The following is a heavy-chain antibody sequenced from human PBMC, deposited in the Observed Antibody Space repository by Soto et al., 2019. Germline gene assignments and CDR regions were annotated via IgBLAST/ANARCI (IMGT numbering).Heavy chain of an antibody. CDR3: VRDLDPYYDFWSGYSHYYYYYYMDV. CDR2: ISAYNGNT. V-gene: IGHV1-18*01. Sequence: ASVKVSCKASGYTFTSYGISWVRQAPGQGLEWMGWISAYNGNTNYAQKLQGRVNMTTDTSTSTAYMELRSLRSDDTAVYYCVRDLDPYYDFWSGYSHYYYYYYMDVWGKGTTVTVSS. J-gene: IGHJ6*03. D-gene: IGHD3-3*01. CDR1: GYTFTSYG.